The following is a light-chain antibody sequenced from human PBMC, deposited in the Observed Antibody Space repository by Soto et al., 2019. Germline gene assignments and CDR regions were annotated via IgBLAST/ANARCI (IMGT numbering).Light chain of an antibody. J-gene: IGKJ1*01. Sequence: EIVLTQSPGTLSLSPGERASLSCRASQSLTSSYLAWYQQKPGQAPRLLIHGVSTRATGIPARFSGSGSGTEFTLTISSLQSDDFATYYCQQYNSYWTFGQGTKVDIK. CDR1: QSLTSSY. CDR2: GVS. V-gene: IGKV3-15*01. CDR3: QQYNSYWT.